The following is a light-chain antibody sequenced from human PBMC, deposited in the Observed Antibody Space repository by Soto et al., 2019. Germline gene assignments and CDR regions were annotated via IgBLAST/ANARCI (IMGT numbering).Light chain of an antibody. J-gene: IGLJ1*01. V-gene: IGLV2-14*01. CDR3: SSYTSSNSYV. CDR1: SSDVGGYNY. CDR2: DVS. Sequence: QSALTQPASVSGSPGQSITFSCTGTSSDVGGYNYVSWYQQHPGKAPKLMIYDVSNRPSGVSNRFFGSKSGNTASLTISGLQAEDEADYYCSSYTSSNSYVFGTGTKLTVL.